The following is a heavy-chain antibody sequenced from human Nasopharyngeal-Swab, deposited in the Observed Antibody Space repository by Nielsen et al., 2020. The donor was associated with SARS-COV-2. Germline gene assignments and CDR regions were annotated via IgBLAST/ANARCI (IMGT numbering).Heavy chain of an antibody. D-gene: IGHD6-19*01. V-gene: IGHV3-23*01. CDR2: ISGSGDTT. J-gene: IGHJ4*02. CDR3: AKGRNRILVTGTLFDY. CDR1: GFAYNNYA. Sequence: GESLKISCAASGFAYNNYAMNWVRQAPGKGLEWVSVISGSGDTTYYADSVKGRFTISRDNSKNTLYLQMNSLTAEDTAVYFCAKGRNRILVTGTLFDYWGQRTLVTVSS.